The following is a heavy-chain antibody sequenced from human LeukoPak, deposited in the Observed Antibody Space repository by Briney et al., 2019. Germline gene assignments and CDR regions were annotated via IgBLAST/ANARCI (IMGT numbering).Heavy chain of an antibody. Sequence: PGGSLRLSCAAPGFTFSDFYMNSIRQAPGKGLEWVAYMSSSSSYTKYADSVKGRFTISRDNAKNSLSLQMNSLRAEDTAVYYCARVNSSGLYFFDYWGQGTLVTVSS. D-gene: IGHD6-19*01. J-gene: IGHJ4*02. CDR3: ARVNSSGLYFFDY. CDR2: MSSSSSYT. V-gene: IGHV3-11*03. CDR1: GFTFSDFY.